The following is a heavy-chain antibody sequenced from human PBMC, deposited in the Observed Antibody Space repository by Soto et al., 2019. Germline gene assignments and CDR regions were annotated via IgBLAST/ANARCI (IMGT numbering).Heavy chain of an antibody. V-gene: IGHV3-13*01. CDR3: ARSPRSGWYVYFDY. Sequence: LSLTCAASGFTFSSYDMHWVRQATGKGLEWVSAIGTAGDTYYPGSVKGRFTISRENAKNSLYLQMNSLRAGDTAVYYCARSPRSGWYVYFDYWGQGTLVTVSS. CDR2: IGTAGDT. J-gene: IGHJ4*02. D-gene: IGHD6-19*01. CDR1: GFTFSSYD.